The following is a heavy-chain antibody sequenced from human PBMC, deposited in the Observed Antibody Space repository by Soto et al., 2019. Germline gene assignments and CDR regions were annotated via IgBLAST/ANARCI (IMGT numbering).Heavy chain of an antibody. D-gene: IGHD2-15*01. Sequence: GGSLRLSCTASGFTFNKYAMSWVRQAPGKGLEWVSAITDSGAASHYADSVKGRFTVSRDNSKNTLYLQMNSLRADDTAVYYCARDLSVVFDYWGQGTLVTVSS. CDR3: ARDLSVVFDY. CDR1: GFTFNKYA. J-gene: IGHJ4*02. V-gene: IGHV3-23*01. CDR2: ITDSGAAS.